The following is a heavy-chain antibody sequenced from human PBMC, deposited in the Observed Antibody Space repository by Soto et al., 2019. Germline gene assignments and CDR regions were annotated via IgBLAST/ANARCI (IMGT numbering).Heavy chain of an antibody. CDR2: IRGNGDPP. D-gene: IGHD5-12*01. J-gene: IGHJ4*02. Sequence: PGGSLRLSCSASGFTFISYAMHWVRQAPGKGLEYVSGIRGNGDPPFYADSVKGRFTISRDNSKNTLYLQMSSLSADDTAVYYCVESRGGNNFDFFDWGQGALVTVSS. V-gene: IGHV3-64D*06. CDR1: GFTFISYA. CDR3: VESRGGNNFDFFD.